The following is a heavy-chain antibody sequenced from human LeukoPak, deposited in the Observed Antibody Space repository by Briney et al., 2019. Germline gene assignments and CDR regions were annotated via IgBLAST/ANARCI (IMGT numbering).Heavy chain of an antibody. CDR2: INPNSGGT. V-gene: IGHV1-2*06. J-gene: IGHJ5*02. Sequence: ASVKVSCKASGYTFTGYYMHWVRQAPGQGLEWMGRINPNSGGTNYAQKFQGRVTMTRDTSISTAYMELSRLRSDDTAVYYCARGLGRITMIVVVPRFDPWGQGTPVTVSS. CDR3: ARGLGRITMIVVVPRFDP. CDR1: GYTFTGYY. D-gene: IGHD3-22*01.